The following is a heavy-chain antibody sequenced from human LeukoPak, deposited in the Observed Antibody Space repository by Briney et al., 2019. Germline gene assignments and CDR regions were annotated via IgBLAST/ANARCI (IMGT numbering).Heavy chain of an antibody. Sequence: GGSLGLSCTASGFTFSAYAMMWVRQAPGKGPEWVSAIRGGGGSAFYADSVKGRFTISRDNSKNTLYLQMNSLRAEDTAVYYCARDQQDIVVVVAATGPDYWGQGTLVTVSS. D-gene: IGHD2-15*01. CDR3: ARDQQDIVVVVAATGPDY. CDR1: GFTFSAYA. CDR2: IRGGGGSA. J-gene: IGHJ4*02. V-gene: IGHV3-23*01.